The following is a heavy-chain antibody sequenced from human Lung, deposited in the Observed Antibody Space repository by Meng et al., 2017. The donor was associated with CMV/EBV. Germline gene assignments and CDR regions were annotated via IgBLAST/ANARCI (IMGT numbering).Heavy chain of an antibody. CDR3: ARRRIAVAGFDP. CDR2: ISAYNGNT. D-gene: IGHD6-19*01. Sequence: ASXXVSXKASGYTFTSYGISWVRQAPGQGLEWMGWISAYNGNTNYAQKLQGRVTMTTDTSTSTAYMGLRSLRSDDTAVYYCARRRIAVAGFDPWGQGTLVTVSS. V-gene: IGHV1-18*01. CDR1: GYTFTSYG. J-gene: IGHJ5*02.